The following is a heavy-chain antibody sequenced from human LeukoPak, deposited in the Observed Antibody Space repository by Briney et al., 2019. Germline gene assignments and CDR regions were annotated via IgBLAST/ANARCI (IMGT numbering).Heavy chain of an antibody. CDR1: GYTFTSYD. CDR2: MNPNSGNT. CDR3: ARGRSNDFWSGLVLFAFDI. J-gene: IGHJ3*02. D-gene: IGHD3-3*01. Sequence: ASVKVSCKASGYTFTSYDINWVRQPTGQGLEWMGWMNPNSGNTGYAQKFQGRVTITRNTSISTAYMELSSLRSEDTAVYYCARGRSNDFWSGLVLFAFDIWGQGTMVTVSS. V-gene: IGHV1-8*03.